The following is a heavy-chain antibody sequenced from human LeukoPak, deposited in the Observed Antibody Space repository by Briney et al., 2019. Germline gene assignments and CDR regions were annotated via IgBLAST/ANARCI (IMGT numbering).Heavy chain of an antibody. J-gene: IGHJ4*02. D-gene: IGHD3-22*01. Sequence: PGRSLRLSCAASGFTPDDYAIHSVRQAPGKGLEWVSGISWNSGSIGYADSVKGLFTISRDNAKNSLYLQMNSLRAEDTALYYCVKDTRGGYFDSSGYADCWGQGTLVTVSS. CDR2: ISWNSGSI. V-gene: IGHV3-9*02. CDR1: GFTPDDYA. CDR3: VKDTRGGYFDSSGYADC.